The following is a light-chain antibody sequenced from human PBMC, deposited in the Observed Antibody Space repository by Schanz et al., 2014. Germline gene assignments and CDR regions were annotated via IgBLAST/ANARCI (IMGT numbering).Light chain of an antibody. CDR2: RNN. CDR3: AAWDDSLNGWV. Sequence: QSVLTQPPSASGTPGQRVTISCSGSSSNIGSNTVNWYQQLPGTAPKLLIYRNNQRPSGVPDRFSGSKSGTSASLAISGLRSEDDADYYCAAWDDSLNGWVFGGGTKLTVL. J-gene: IGLJ3*02. V-gene: IGLV1-44*01. CDR1: SSNIGSNT.